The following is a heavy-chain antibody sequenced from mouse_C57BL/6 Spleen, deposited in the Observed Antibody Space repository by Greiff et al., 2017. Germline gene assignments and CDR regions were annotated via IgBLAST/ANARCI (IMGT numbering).Heavy chain of an antibody. Sequence: VKLQQPGTELVKPGASVKLSCKASGYTFTSYWMHWVKQRPGQGLEWIGNINPSNGGTNYNEKFKSKATLTVDKSSSTAYMQLSSLTSEDSAVYYCARYGSSYDWYFDVWGTGTTVTVSS. CDR1: GYTFTSYW. CDR2: INPSNGGT. V-gene: IGHV1-53*01. CDR3: ARYGSSYDWYFDV. D-gene: IGHD1-1*01. J-gene: IGHJ1*03.